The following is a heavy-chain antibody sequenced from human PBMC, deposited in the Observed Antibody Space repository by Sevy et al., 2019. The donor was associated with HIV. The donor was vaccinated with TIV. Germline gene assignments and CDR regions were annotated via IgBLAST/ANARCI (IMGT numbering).Heavy chain of an antibody. CDR2: IKQDGSEK. D-gene: IGHD6-19*01. CDR1: GFTFSSYW. CDR3: ARAQGIAVAGTTYYYAMEV. J-gene: IGHJ6*02. V-gene: IGHV3-7*01. Sequence: GGSLRLSCAASGFTFSSYWMSWVRQAPGKGLEWVANIKQDGSEKYYVDSVKGRFTISRDNAKNSLYLQMNSLRAEDTAVYYCARAQGIAVAGTTYYYAMEVWGQGTTVTVSS.